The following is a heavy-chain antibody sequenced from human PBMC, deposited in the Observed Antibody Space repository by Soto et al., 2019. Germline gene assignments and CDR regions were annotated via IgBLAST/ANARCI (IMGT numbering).Heavy chain of an antibody. CDR2: IYHSGRT. CDR1: GGSISTNW. CDR3: ARHIAVSGTRGFDF. V-gene: IGHV4-4*01. J-gene: IGHJ4*02. Sequence: QVQLQESGPGLMKPSGTLSLTCAVSGGSISTNWWSWVRQPPGKGLEWIGEIYHSGRTNYNPSLMNRATVSMDKSQNLLSLNLNAVTAAESAVYCCARHIAVSGTRGFDFWGQGTLVTVSS. D-gene: IGHD6-19*01.